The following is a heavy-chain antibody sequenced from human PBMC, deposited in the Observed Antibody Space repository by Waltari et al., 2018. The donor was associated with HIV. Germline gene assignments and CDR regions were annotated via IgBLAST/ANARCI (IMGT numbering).Heavy chain of an antibody. CDR1: GYIFTSFV. V-gene: IGHV1-3*01. CDR2: IKADNCNT. Sequence: QVQLVQSGSEVKKPGASVKVSCKASGYIFTSFVLHWVRQAPGQRLEWMGWIKADNCNTNYSQKFQYMVTITRDTSASTAYMELSSLTSEDTAVYYCARDSHLPVWGQGTLVTVSS. J-gene: IGHJ4*02. CDR3: ARDSHLPV.